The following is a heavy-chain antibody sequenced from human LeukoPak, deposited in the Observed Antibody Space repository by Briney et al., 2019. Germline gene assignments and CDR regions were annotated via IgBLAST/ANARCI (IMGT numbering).Heavy chain of an antibody. CDR3: ARGVRPATAIPGAFDI. Sequence: SVKVSCKASGYTFTSYGISWVRQAPGQGLEWMGRIIPILGIANYAQKFQGRVTITADKSTSTAYMELSSLRSEDTAVYYCARGVRPATAIPGAFDIWGQGTMVTVSS. CDR1: GYTFTSYG. D-gene: IGHD2-2*02. V-gene: IGHV1-69*04. J-gene: IGHJ3*02. CDR2: IIPILGIA.